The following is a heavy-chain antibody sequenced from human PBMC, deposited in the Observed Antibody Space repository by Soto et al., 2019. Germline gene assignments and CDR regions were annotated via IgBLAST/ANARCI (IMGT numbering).Heavy chain of an antibody. D-gene: IGHD2-15*01. CDR2: RSGSGSLS. Sequence: EVLLLESGGGLVQPGGSLTLSCAASGFTFNTFAMTWVRQAPGKGLEWVSARSGSGSLSYYADYVKGRFTISGDNSKNTMYLQMNNLRVDETAVYFCARDRGGALDSWGQGTLVTVSS. V-gene: IGHV3-23*01. CDR3: ARDRGGALDS. J-gene: IGHJ4*02. CDR1: GFTFNTFA.